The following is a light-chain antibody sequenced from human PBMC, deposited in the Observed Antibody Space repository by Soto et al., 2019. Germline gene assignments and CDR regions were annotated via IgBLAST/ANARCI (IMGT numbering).Light chain of an antibody. V-gene: IGLV2-14*01. CDR1: SSDVGGYNY. CDR2: EVS. Sequence: QSALTQPASVSGSPGQSITISCTGTSSDVGGYNYVSWYQQHPGKAPKLMIYEVSNRPSGVSNRFSGSKSANTASLTISGLQAEDEADYYCSSYTSRTPLLLGTGTKVTVL. CDR3: SSYTSRTPLL. J-gene: IGLJ1*01.